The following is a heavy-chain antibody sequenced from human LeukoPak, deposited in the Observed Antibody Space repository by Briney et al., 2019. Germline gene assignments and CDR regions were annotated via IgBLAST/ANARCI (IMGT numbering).Heavy chain of an antibody. Sequence: GGSLRLSCAASRFTFSSYAMSWVRQAPGKGLEWVSAISGSGGSTYYADSVKGRFTISRDNSKNTLYLQMNSLRAEDTAVYYCAKCIAVAGTTQSEGGSFDYWGQGTLVTVSS. J-gene: IGHJ4*02. D-gene: IGHD6-19*01. CDR1: RFTFSSYA. CDR2: ISGSGGST. V-gene: IGHV3-23*01. CDR3: AKCIAVAGTTQSEGGSFDY.